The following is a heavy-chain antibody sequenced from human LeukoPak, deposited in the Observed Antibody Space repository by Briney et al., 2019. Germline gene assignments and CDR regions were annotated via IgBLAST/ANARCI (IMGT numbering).Heavy chain of an antibody. D-gene: IGHD6-6*01. CDR3: ARDSIMGAARGIYYFDY. Sequence: SQTLSLTCTVSGGSISSGGYYWSWIRQPPGKGLEWIGYIYHSGSTYYNPSLKSRVTISVDRSKNQFSLKLSSVTAADTAVYCCARDSIMGAARGIYYFDYWGQGTLVTVSS. CDR1: GGSISSGGYY. CDR2: IYHSGST. V-gene: IGHV4-30-2*01. J-gene: IGHJ4*02.